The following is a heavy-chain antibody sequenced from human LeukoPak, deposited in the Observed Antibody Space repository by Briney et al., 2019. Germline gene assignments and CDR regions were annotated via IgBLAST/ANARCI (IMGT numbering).Heavy chain of an antibody. CDR1: GFTFSSFA. CDR3: ATDGDSSSWYFDY. D-gene: IGHD6-13*01. J-gene: IGHJ4*02. V-gene: IGHV3-30*14. Sequence: GGSLRLSCAASGFTFSSFAMHWVRQAPGKGLEWVAILSYDGSNNYYADSVKGRFTISRDNSKNTLYLQMNSLRAEDTAVYYCATDGDSSSWYFDYWGQGTLVTVSS. CDR2: LSYDGSNN.